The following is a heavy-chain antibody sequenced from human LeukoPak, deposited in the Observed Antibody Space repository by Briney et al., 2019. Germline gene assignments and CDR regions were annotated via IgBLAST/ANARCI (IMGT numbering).Heavy chain of an antibody. CDR3: AKDGYSSGWSTGSFDY. J-gene: IGHJ4*02. CDR2: ISGSGGST. CDR1: GFTFSSYA. V-gene: IGHV3-23*01. Sequence: GGSLRLSCAASGFTFSSYAMSWVRQAPGKGLEWVSAISGSGGSTYYADSVKGRFTISRDNSKNTLYLQMNSLRAEDTAVYYCAKDGYSSGWSTGSFDYWGQGVLVTVSS. D-gene: IGHD6-19*01.